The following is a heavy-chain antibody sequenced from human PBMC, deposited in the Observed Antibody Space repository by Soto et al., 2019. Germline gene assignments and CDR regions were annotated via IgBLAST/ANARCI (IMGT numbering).Heavy chain of an antibody. CDR1: GFTFSSYA. CDR3: ARVGRLHYFDY. D-gene: IGHD4-17*01. CDR2: ISYDGSNK. V-gene: IGHV3-30-3*01. J-gene: IGHJ4*02. Sequence: QVQLVESGGGVVQPGRSLRLSCAASGFTFSSYAMHWVRQDPGKGLEWVAVISYDGSNKYYADSVKGRFTISRDNSKNTLYLQMNSLRAEDTAVYYCARVGRLHYFDYWGQGTLLTVSS.